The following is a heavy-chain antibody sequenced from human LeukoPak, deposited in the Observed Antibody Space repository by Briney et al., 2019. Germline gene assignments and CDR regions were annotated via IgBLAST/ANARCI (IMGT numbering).Heavy chain of an antibody. Sequence: SETLSLTCTVSGGSISSYYWSWIRQPPGKGLEWIGYIYYSGSTNYKPSLKSRVTISVDTSKNQFSLKLSSVTAADTAVYYCARHDVTMVRGVVLHAFDIWGQGTMVTVSS. CDR1: GGSISSYY. CDR3: ARHDVTMVRGVVLHAFDI. V-gene: IGHV4-59*08. CDR2: IYYSGST. D-gene: IGHD3-10*01. J-gene: IGHJ3*02.